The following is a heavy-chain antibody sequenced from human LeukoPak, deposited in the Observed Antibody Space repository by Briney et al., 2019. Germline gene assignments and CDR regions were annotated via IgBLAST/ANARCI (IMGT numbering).Heavy chain of an antibody. CDR3: ARGRPPFN. V-gene: IGHV4-59*01. CDR1: GGSISSYY. Sequence: PSETLSFTCTVSGGSISSYYWSWIRQPPGKGLEWIGYIYYSGSTNYNPSLKSRVTISVDTSKNQFSLKLSSVTAADTAVYYCARGRPPFNWGQGTLVTVSS. CDR2: IYYSGST. J-gene: IGHJ4*02.